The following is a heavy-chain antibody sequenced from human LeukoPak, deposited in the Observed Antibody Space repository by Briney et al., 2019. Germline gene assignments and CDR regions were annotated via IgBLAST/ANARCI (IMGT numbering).Heavy chain of an antibody. CDR3: AREIAAAGFDY. V-gene: IGHV1-18*01. Sequence: ASVKVSCKTSGYTFTSFGITWVRQAPGQGLEWMGWISAYNGNTNYAQKLQGRVTMTTDTSTSTAYMELRSLRSDDTAVYYCAREIAAAGFDYWGQGTLVTVSS. J-gene: IGHJ4*02. D-gene: IGHD6-13*01. CDR1: GYTFTSFG. CDR2: ISAYNGNT.